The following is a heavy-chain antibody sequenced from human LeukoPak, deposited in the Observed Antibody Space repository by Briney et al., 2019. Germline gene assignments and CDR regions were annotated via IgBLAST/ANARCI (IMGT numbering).Heavy chain of an antibody. J-gene: IGHJ3*02. D-gene: IGHD3-22*01. Sequence: GGSLTLSCAASGFTFSSYWMSWVRQAPGKGLEWVANIKQDGSEKYYVDFVKGRFTISRDNAKNSLYLQMNSLRAEDTAAYYCARVMYYYDSSGYYLNDAFDIWGQGTMVTVSS. V-gene: IGHV3-7*01. CDR3: ARVMYYYDSSGYYLNDAFDI. CDR1: GFTFSSYW. CDR2: IKQDGSEK.